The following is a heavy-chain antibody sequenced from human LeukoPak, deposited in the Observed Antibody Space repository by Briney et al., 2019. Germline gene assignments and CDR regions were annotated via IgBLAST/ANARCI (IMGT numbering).Heavy chain of an antibody. CDR2: INGRGDDT. CDR1: SGFA. D-gene: IGHD6-19*01. CDR3: AKGHRSSSSFFDS. Sequence: ESLRLSCAAFSGFAMSWVRQAPGKGLEWVSAINGRGDDTYYPDPVKGRFTISRDNSNNTLYLQMNSLRAEDTAVYYCAKGHRSSSSFFDSWGQGILVTVSS. J-gene: IGHJ4*02. V-gene: IGHV3-23*01.